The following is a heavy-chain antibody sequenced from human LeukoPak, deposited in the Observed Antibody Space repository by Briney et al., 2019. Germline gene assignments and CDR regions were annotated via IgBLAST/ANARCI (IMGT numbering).Heavy chain of an antibody. CDR1: GGSISSGDYS. CDR2: IYYSGNT. J-gene: IGHJ5*02. Sequence: PSETLSLTCAVSGGSISSGDYSWSWIRQPPGKGLEWIGFIYYSGNTYYNPSLKSRVTISGDTSKIQFSLKLSSVTAADTAVYYCARRRWLHNWFDPWGQGTLVTVSS. CDR3: ARRRWLHNWFDP. V-gene: IGHV4-30-4*07. D-gene: IGHD5-24*01.